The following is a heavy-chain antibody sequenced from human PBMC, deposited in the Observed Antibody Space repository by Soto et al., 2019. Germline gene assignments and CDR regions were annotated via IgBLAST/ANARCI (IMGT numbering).Heavy chain of an antibody. CDR1: GFTFSSYA. J-gene: IGHJ6*02. V-gene: IGHV3-30-3*01. CDR2: ISYDGSNK. CDR3: ARDGLDCSSTSCRHYYYYGMDV. Sequence: LRLSCAASGFTFSSYAMHWVRQAPGKGLEWVAVISYDGSNKYYADSVKGRFTISRDNSKNTLYLQMNSLRAEDTAVYYCARDGLDCSSTSCRHYYYYGMDVWGQGTTVTVSS. D-gene: IGHD2-2*01.